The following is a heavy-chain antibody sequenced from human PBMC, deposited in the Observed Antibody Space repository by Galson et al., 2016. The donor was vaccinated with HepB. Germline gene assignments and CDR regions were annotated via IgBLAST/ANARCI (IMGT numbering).Heavy chain of an antibody. CDR3: AKDRWTGQLLPHGFDY. V-gene: IGHV3-23*01. CDR2: INNSGGRT. J-gene: IGHJ4*02. D-gene: IGHD6-6*01. Sequence: SLRLSCAASEFTFTGYAMSWVRQAPGKGLEWVSSINNSGGRTHYADSVKGRLTISRDNSKNTLFLQMNSLRAEDTALYYCAKDRWTGQLLPHGFDYWGQGTLVTVSS. CDR1: EFTFTGYA.